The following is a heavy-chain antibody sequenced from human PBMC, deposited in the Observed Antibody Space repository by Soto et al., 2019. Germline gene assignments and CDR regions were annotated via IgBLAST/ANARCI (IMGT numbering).Heavy chain of an antibody. D-gene: IGHD3-9*01. V-gene: IGHV3-7*03. Sequence: GGSLRLSCAASGFTFSAYWMSWVRQAPGRGLEGVANINQDAHETNYVDSLRGRVTISRDNAHNSLYLHMSSLRVEDTAVYYCAREDDTRGRSGVDHFSYFYGMDVWGQGTTVPVYS. CDR3: AREDDTRGRSGVDHFSYFYGMDV. CDR1: GFTFSAYW. CDR2: INQDAHET. J-gene: IGHJ6*02.